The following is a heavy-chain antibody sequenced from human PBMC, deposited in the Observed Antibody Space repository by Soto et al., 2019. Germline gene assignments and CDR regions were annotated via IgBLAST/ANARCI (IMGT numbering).Heavy chain of an antibody. Sequence: ASVKVSCKASGYTFTGYYMHWVRQAPGQGLEWMGWINPNSGDTNYAQKFQDWVTMTRDTSISTAYMELSRLRSDDTAVYYCARGQLEDYGMDVWGQGTTVTVSS. CDR1: GYTFTGYY. D-gene: IGHD6-13*01. V-gene: IGHV1-2*04. CDR2: INPNSGDT. CDR3: ARGQLEDYGMDV. J-gene: IGHJ6*02.